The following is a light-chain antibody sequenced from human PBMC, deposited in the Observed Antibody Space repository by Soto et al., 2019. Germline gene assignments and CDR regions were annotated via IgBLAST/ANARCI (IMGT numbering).Light chain of an antibody. CDR2: DVS. CDR1: SSDVGGFDH. CDR3: NSFTTTNTYV. J-gene: IGLJ1*01. Sequence: QSVLTQPASVSGSPGQSITISCTGASSDVGGFDHVSWYQQHPGKVPRLLIYDVSSRPSGVSDRFSGSKSGNTASLTISGLQAEDEADYYCNSFTTTNTYVSGTGTKVTVL. V-gene: IGLV2-14*03.